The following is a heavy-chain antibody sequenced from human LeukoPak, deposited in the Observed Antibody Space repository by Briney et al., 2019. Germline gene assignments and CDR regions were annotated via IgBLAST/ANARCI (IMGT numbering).Heavy chain of an antibody. CDR3: AKDRGMVRGVITYNWFDP. V-gene: IGHV3-23*01. CDR2: ISDTGATT. CDR1: GFTFSSYA. Sequence: GGSLRLSCAGSGFTFSSYAMSWVRQAPGKGLEWVSAISDTGATTYDADSVKGRFTISRDNSKNTLYLQMNSLRAEDTAVYYCAKDRGMVRGVITYNWFDPWGQGTLVTVSS. J-gene: IGHJ5*02. D-gene: IGHD3-10*01.